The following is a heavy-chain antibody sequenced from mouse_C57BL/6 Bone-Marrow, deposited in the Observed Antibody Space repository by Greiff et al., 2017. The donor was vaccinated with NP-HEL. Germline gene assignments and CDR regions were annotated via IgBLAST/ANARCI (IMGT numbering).Heavy chain of an antibody. Sequence: DVKLVESGPGLVKPSQSLSLTCSVTGYSITSGYYWNWIRQFPGNKLEWMGYISYDGRNKYHPSPQNRISITRDTSKNQFFLKLNSVTTEDTATYYWARDDYYVSSPYAMDYWGQGTSVTVSS. CDR3: ARDDYYVSSPYAMDY. J-gene: IGHJ4*01. V-gene: IGHV3-6*01. CDR2: ISYDGRN. CDR1: GYSITSGYY. D-gene: IGHD1-1*01.